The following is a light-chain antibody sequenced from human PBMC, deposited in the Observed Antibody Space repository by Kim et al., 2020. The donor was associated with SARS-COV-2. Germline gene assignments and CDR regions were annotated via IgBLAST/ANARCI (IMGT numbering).Light chain of an antibody. V-gene: IGKV3-15*01. CDR3: QQYHSRPPWL. J-gene: IGKJ1*01. Sequence: PGDRATLSCRTREDVRGDVAWYQQRPGQAPRLLIYDASTRATDIPARISGSGSGTQFTLTITNLQSEDFSIYYCQQYHSRPPWLFGQGTKVDIK. CDR1: EDVRGD. CDR2: DAS.